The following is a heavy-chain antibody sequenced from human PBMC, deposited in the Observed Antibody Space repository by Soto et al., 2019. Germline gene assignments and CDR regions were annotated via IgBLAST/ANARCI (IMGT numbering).Heavy chain of an antibody. CDR3: AREYCSSTSCSSYYFDY. CDR2: ISSSSSTI. V-gene: IGHV3-48*02. Sequence: EVQLVESGGGLVQPGGSLRLSCAASGFTFSSYSMNWVRQAPGKGLEWGSYISSSSSTIYYADSVKGRFTISRDNAKNSLYLQMNSLRDEDTAVYYCAREYCSSTSCSSYYFDYWGQGTLVTVSS. D-gene: IGHD2-2*01. J-gene: IGHJ4*02. CDR1: GFTFSSYS.